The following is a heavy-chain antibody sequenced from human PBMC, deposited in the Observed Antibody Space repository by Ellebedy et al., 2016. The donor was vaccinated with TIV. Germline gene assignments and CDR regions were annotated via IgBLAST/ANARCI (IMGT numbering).Heavy chain of an antibody. CDR2: IYHSGST. CDR3: ARAPSDSSGWYDDYYFDY. J-gene: IGHJ4*02. V-gene: IGHV4-38-2*02. D-gene: IGHD6-19*01. CDR1: GYSISSGYY. Sequence: SETLSLXCTVSGYSISSGYYWGWIRQPPGKGLEWIGSIYHSGSTYYNPFLKSRVTISVDTSKNQFSLKLSSVTAADTAVYYCARAPSDSSGWYDDYYFDYWGQGTLVTVSS.